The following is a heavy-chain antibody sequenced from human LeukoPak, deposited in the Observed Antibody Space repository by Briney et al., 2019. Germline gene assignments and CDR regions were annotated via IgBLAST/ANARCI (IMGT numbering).Heavy chain of an antibody. V-gene: IGHV4-30-4*07. CDR3: ARRLTMMEGDRAHDVFDI. Sequence: PSETLSLTCAVSGDSISSGTYSWSWIRQPPGKGLEWIGYIYYSGTTYYNPSLKSRVIISVDTSKTQFSLKLSSVTAVDTAVYFCARRLTMMEGDRAHDVFDIWGQGTMVTVSS. J-gene: IGHJ3*02. CDR2: IYYSGTT. D-gene: IGHD3-22*01. CDR1: GDSISSGTYS.